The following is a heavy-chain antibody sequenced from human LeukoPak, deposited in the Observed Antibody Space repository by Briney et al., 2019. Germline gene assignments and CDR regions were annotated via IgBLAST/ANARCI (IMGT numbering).Heavy chain of an antibody. V-gene: IGHV1-46*01. Sequence: ASVKVSCTASGYTFTSYYMHWVRQAPGQGLEWMGIINPSGGSTSYAQKFQGRVTMTRNTSTSTVYMELSSLRSEDTAVYYCAREGGLYCSSTSCYYYWGQGTLVTVSS. D-gene: IGHD2-2*01. CDR2: INPSGGST. CDR3: AREGGLYCSSTSCYYY. J-gene: IGHJ4*02. CDR1: GYTFTSYY.